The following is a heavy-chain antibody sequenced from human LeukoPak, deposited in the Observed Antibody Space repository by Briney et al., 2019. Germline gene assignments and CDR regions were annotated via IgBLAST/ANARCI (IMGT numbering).Heavy chain of an antibody. J-gene: IGHJ4*02. CDR2: IYHSGST. V-gene: IGHV4-38-2*02. CDR1: GYSISSGYY. Sequence: SETLSLTCTVSGYSISSGYYWGLSRPPPGKGLEWIGSIYHSGSTYYNPSLKSRVTISVDTSKNQFSLKLSSVTAADTAVYYCARAGYCSSTSCYTGDYFDYWGQGTLVTVSS. CDR3: ARAGYCSSTSCYTGDYFDY. D-gene: IGHD2-2*01.